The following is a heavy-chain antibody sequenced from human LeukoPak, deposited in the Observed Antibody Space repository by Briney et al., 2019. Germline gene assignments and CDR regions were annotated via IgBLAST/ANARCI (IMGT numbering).Heavy chain of an antibody. J-gene: IGHJ3*02. D-gene: IGHD3-16*01. CDR1: GGTFSSYA. V-gene: IGHV1-69*13. Sequence: SVKLSCKASGGTFSSYAINWVRQAPGQGLEWMGRIIPMFGTANYAQKFQGRVTITADESTSTAYMELSSLRSDDTAVYYCARDRERVMITFGGVTQRRVDAFDIWGQGTMVTISS. CDR3: ARDRERVMITFGGVTQRRVDAFDI. CDR2: IIPMFGTA.